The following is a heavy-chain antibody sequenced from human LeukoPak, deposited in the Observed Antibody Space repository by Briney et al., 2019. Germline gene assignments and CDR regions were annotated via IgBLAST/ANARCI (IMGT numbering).Heavy chain of an antibody. CDR3: ASGPTDAFDI. Sequence: PGGSLRLSCAASGFTVSSNYMSWVRQAPGKGLEWVSVIYSGGSTYYADSVKGRFTISRHNSKNTLYLQMNSLRAEDTAVYYRASGPTDAFDIWGQGTMVTVSS. CDR2: IYSGGST. CDR1: GFTVSSNY. J-gene: IGHJ3*02. V-gene: IGHV3-53*04. D-gene: IGHD3/OR15-3a*01.